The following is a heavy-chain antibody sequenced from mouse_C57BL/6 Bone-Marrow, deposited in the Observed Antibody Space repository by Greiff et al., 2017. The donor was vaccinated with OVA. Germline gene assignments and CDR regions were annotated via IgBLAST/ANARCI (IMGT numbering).Heavy chain of an antibody. CDR1: GFNIKDDY. CDR2: IDPENGDT. J-gene: IGHJ1*03. CDR3: ISYYSNYDWYFDV. V-gene: IGHV14-4*01. D-gene: IGHD2-5*01. Sequence: VQLKESGAELVRPGASVKLSCTASGFNIKDDYMHWVKQRPEQGLEWIGWIDPENGDTEYASKFQGKATITADTSSNTAYLQLSSLTSEDTAVYYCISYYSNYDWYFDVWGTGTTVTVSS.